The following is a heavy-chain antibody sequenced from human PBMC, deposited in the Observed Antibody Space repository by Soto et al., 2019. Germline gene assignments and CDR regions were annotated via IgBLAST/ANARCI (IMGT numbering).Heavy chain of an antibody. J-gene: IGHJ5*02. D-gene: IGHD3-3*01. CDR2: INPNSGGT. V-gene: IGHV1-2*04. Sequence: ASVKVCCKASGYTFTGYYMHWVRQAPGQGLEWMGWINPNSGGTNYAQKFQGWVTMTRDTSISTAYMELNSLRAEDTAVYYCATLYYDFWSAPGGGWFDPWGQGTLVTVSS. CDR3: ATLYYDFWSAPGGGWFDP. CDR1: GYTFTGYY.